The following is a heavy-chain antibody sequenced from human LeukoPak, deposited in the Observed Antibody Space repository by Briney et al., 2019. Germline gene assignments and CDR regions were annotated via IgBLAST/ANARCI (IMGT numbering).Heavy chain of an antibody. D-gene: IGHD7-27*01. CDR3: ARTGDGYFDY. Sequence: SQTLSLTCAISGDSVSSNSSAWDWIRQSPSKGLEWLGRTYYRCKWYNDYAVSLKSRITINPDTSKNQFYLQLNSVTPEDTAVYYCARTGDGYFDYWGQGTLVTVSS. CDR1: GDSVSSNSSA. J-gene: IGHJ4*02. CDR2: TYYRCKWYN. V-gene: IGHV6-1*01.